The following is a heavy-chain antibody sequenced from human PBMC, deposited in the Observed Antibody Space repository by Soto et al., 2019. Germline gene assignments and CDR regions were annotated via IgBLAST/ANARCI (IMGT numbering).Heavy chain of an antibody. CDR3: ARAPYSSSWFADY. D-gene: IGHD6-13*01. V-gene: IGHV1-69*18. Sequence: QVQLVQCGAEVKKPGSPVKVSCKASGGTFSSYAISWVRQAPGQGPEWKGRIVPIFGTANYAQMFQGRVTITADESRSTAYMELSSLRSEDPAVYYCARAPYSSSWFADYWGQGTLVTVSS. CDR1: GGTFSSYA. J-gene: IGHJ4*02. CDR2: IVPIFGTA.